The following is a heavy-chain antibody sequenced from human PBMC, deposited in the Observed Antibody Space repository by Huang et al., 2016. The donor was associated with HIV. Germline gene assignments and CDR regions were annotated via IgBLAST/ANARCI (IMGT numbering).Heavy chain of an antibody. D-gene: IGHD1-20*01. V-gene: IGHV1-69*13. CDR2: IIPIFGAA. Sequence: QVQLVQSGTEVKTPGSSVKVSCKAFGGTFSRYGISWVRQAPGQGLEWTGGIIPIFGAANYAQKFQGRVTITADESTNTAYMELTSLRFDVTAVYYCARTSNWKAEYFRFWGQGTLVTVAS. J-gene: IGHJ1*01. CDR1: GGTFSRYG. CDR3: ARTSNWKAEYFRF.